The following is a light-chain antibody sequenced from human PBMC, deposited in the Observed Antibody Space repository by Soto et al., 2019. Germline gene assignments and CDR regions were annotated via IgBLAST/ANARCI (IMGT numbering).Light chain of an antibody. Sequence: DIQMTQSPSTLSASVGDRVTITCRASQSISTWLAWYQQKPGKAPKLLIYNASSLEGRVPSRFSGSGSVTEFTLTFSSLQPDDFATYYCQQYLNRWTFGQGTKVDIK. CDR1: QSISTW. CDR3: QQYLNRWT. CDR2: NAS. V-gene: IGKV1-5*03. J-gene: IGKJ1*01.